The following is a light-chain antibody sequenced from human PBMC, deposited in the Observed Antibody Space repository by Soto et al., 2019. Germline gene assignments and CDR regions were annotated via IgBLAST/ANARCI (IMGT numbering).Light chain of an antibody. CDR1: QSVISY. Sequence: EIVLTQSPGTLSLSPGERATLSCRASQSVISYLAWYQQKPGQAPRLLIYGASSRATGIPDRFSGSGSGTDFTLTISSLQPEDFATYYCHQSYSTPQTFGQGTKVDIK. J-gene: IGKJ1*01. CDR2: GAS. V-gene: IGKV3-11*01. CDR3: HQSYSTPQT.